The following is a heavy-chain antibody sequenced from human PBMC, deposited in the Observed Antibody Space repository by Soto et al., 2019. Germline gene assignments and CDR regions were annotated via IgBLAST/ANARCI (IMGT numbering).Heavy chain of an antibody. CDR3: ARDSGDYEDLRLSYGMDV. Sequence: SETLSLTCTFSGCSISSGGYYLSWIRQHPGKGLEWIGYIYYSGSTYYNPSLKSRVTISVDTSKNQFSLKLSSVTAADTAVYYCARDSGDYEDLRLSYGMDVWGQGTTVTVSS. CDR1: GCSISSGGYY. CDR2: IYYSGST. D-gene: IGHD4-17*01. J-gene: IGHJ6*02. V-gene: IGHV4-31*03.